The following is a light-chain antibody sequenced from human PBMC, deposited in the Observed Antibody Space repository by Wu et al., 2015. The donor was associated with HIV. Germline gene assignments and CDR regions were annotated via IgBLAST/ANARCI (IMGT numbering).Light chain of an antibody. V-gene: IGKV1-NL1*01. CDR2: TAS. CDR1: QGISNS. Sequence: DIQMTQSPSSLSASVGDRVTITCRASQGISNSLAWYQQKPGKAPKLLLHTASRLESGVPSRFSGSGSGTDYALTISSLQPEDFATYYCQHYYGTPYNFGPGDQAGDQT. J-gene: IGKJ2*01. CDR3: QHYYGTPYN.